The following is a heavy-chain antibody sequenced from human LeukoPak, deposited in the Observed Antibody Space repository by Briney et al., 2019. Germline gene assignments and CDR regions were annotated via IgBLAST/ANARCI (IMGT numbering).Heavy chain of an antibody. CDR1: GFTFSSYA. D-gene: IGHD5-18*01. J-gene: IGHJ4*02. V-gene: IGHV3-23*01. Sequence: GGSLRLSCAASGFTFSSYAMSWVRQAPGKGLEWVSAISGSGGSTYYADSVKGRFTISRDNSKNTLYLQMNSLRAEDTAVYYCAKERKWSGYSYGSAFDYWGQGTLVTVSS. CDR3: AKERKWSGYSYGSAFDY. CDR2: ISGSGGST.